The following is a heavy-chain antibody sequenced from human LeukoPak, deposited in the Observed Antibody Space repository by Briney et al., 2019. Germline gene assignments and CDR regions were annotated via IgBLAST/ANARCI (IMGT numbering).Heavy chain of an antibody. Sequence: SETLSLTCTVSGGSISSYYWSWIRQPPGKGLEWIGYISDSGSTYYNPSLKSRVTMSVDTSKNQFSLRLTSVTAADTATYYCARGLAWELLVPFDFWGQGTLVTVSS. J-gene: IGHJ4*02. V-gene: IGHV4-59*08. CDR1: GGSISSYY. D-gene: IGHD1-26*01. CDR3: ARGLAWELLVPFDF. CDR2: ISDSGST.